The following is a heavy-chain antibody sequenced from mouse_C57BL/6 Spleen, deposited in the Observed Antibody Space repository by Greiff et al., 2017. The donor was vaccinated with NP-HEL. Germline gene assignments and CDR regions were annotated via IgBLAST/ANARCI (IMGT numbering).Heavy chain of an antibody. V-gene: IGHV1-82*01. Sequence: VQLQQSGPELVKPGASVKISCKASGYAISSSWMNWVKQRPGKGLEWIGRIYPGDGDTNYNGKFKGKATLTADKSSSTAYMQLSSLTSEDSAVYFCASQPTGAIDYWGQGTSVTVSS. CDR3: ASQPTGAIDY. D-gene: IGHD1-1*01. CDR1: GYAISSSW. CDR2: IYPGDGDT. J-gene: IGHJ4*01.